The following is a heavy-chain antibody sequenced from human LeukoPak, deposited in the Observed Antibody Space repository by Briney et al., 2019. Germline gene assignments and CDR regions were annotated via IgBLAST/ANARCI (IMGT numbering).Heavy chain of an antibody. D-gene: IGHD6-13*01. CDR3: ARVSTIAAAGTGDY. CDR1: GGTFSSYA. V-gene: IGHV1-69*04. CDR2: IIPILGIA. J-gene: IGHJ4*02. Sequence: SVPVSCMPSGGTFSSYAISWVRQAPGQGLEWMGRIIPILGIANYAQKFQGRVTITADKSTSTAYMELSSLRSEDTAVYDCARVSTIAAAGTGDYWGQGTLVTVCS.